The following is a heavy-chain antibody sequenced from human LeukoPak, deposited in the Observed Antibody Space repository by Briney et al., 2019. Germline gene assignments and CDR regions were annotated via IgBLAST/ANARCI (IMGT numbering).Heavy chain of an antibody. Sequence: SETLSLTCAVYGGSFSGYYCSWIRQTPGKGLEWIGEINHGGSTSYNPSLKSRLTISVGSANNHFSLRVTSVTAADTAVYYCAITHYDILTGYHKYMSVWGKGTTVTISS. CDR2: INHGGST. J-gene: IGHJ6*03. CDR3: AITHYDILTGYHKYMSV. V-gene: IGHV4-34*01. CDR1: GGSFSGYY. D-gene: IGHD3-9*01.